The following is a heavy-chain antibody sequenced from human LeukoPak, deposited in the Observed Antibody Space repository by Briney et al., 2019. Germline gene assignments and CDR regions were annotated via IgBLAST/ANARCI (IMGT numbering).Heavy chain of an antibody. J-gene: IGHJ4*02. D-gene: IGHD2-21*02. Sequence: SETLSLTCTVSGGSINNSYWSWIRQPPGKGLEWIGYIYYSGTTNYNPSLKSRVTISVDTSKNQFSLKVSSVTAADTALYYCANTVVTAIHFDYWGQGSLVTVSS. V-gene: IGHV4-59*08. CDR1: GGSINNSY. CDR3: ANTVVTAIHFDY. CDR2: IYYSGTT.